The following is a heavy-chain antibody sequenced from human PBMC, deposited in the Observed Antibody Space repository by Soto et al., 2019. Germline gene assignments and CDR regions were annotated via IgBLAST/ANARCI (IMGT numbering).Heavy chain of an antibody. V-gene: IGHV3-21*01. CDR2: ISSSSSYI. Sequence: GGSLRLSCVASGFTFSSYSMNWVRQAPGKGLEWVSSISSSSSYIYYADSVKGRFTISRDNAKNSLYLQMNSLRAEDTAVYYCARESLGREMVYAVDYWGQGTLVTVSS. CDR3: ARESLGREMVYAVDY. D-gene: IGHD2-8*01. CDR1: GFTFSSYS. J-gene: IGHJ4*02.